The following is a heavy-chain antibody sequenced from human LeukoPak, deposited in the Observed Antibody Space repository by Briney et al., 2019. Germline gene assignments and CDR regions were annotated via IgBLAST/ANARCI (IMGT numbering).Heavy chain of an antibody. CDR3: ARSGRIGASDS. D-gene: IGHD1-14*01. V-gene: IGHV4-59*01. J-gene: IGHJ4*02. CDR2: IFYNGNT. CDR1: GGSISNYY. Sequence: SETLSLTCTVSGGSISNYYWSWIRQSPGKGLEWIAYIFYNGNTNYNPSLKSRVTISVDTSKNQFSLKLSSVTAADTAVYYCARSGRIGASDSWGQGSLVTVSS.